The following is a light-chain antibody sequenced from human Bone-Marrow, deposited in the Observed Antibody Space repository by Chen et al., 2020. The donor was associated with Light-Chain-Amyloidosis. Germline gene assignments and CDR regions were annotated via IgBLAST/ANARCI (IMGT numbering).Light chain of an antibody. J-gene: IGLJ3*02. Sequence: YVLTQPSSVSVAPGQTATIACGGNNIGSTSVHWYQQTPGQAPVLVVYDDSDRPSGIPERLSGSNSGNTATLTISRVEAGDEADYYCQVWDRSSDRPVFGGGTKLTVL. CDR2: DDS. CDR1: NIGSTS. V-gene: IGLV3-21*02. CDR3: QVWDRSSDRPV.